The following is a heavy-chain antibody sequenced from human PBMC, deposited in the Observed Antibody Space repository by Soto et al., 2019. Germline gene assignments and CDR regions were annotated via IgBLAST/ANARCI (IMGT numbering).Heavy chain of an antibody. CDR3: AKDRYSGTYPTDFDY. J-gene: IGHJ4*02. D-gene: IGHD1-26*01. Sequence: GSLRLSCAGSGFTFSSYGIHWVRQAPGKGLEWVALISYDGGNEKYTESVKDRFTISRDDSHNVAYLQMSSLRTEDTAMYYCAKDRYSGTYPTDFDYWGQGSLVTVSS. V-gene: IGHV3-30*18. CDR1: GFTFSSYG. CDR2: ISYDGGNE.